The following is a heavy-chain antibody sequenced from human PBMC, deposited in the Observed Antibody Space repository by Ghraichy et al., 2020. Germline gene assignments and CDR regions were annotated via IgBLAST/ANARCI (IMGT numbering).Heavy chain of an antibody. V-gene: IGHV3-23*01. CDR3: AKGRSTVATREFDA. J-gene: IGHJ5*02. D-gene: IGHD1-26*01. CDR2: ITTTGTTA. CDR1: GFTFSAYG. Sequence: GGSLRLSCAASGFTFSAYGMSWVRQAPGKGLEWVSVITTTGTTAYYTDSVKGRFTMSRDNSKNMVYLQMDSLRAEDTAVYYCAKGRSTVATREFDAWGQGTLVIVSS.